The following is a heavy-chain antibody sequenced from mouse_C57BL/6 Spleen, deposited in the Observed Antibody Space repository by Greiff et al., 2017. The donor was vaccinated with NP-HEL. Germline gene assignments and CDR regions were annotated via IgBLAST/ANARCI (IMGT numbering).Heavy chain of an antibody. D-gene: IGHD1-1*01. CDR1: GYTFTSYW. CDR2: IDPSDSYT. CDR3: ARPGSSPYAMDY. J-gene: IGHJ4*01. V-gene: IGHV1-59*01. Sequence: VQLQQPGAELVRPGTSVKLSCKASGYTFTSYWMHWVKQRPGQGLEWIGVIDPSDSYTNYNQKFKGKATLTVDTSSSTAYMQLSSLTSEDSAVYYCARPGSSPYAMDYWGQGTSVTVSS.